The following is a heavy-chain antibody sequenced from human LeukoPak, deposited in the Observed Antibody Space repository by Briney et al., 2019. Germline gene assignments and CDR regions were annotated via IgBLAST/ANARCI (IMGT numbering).Heavy chain of an antibody. Sequence: PSETLSLTCTVSGGSISSSSYYWGWIRQPPGKGLEWIGSIYYSGSTYYNPSLKSRVTISVDTSKNQFSLKLSSVTAADTAVYYCARNGRGYSGYEFYYYYYYMDVWGKGTTVTVSS. J-gene: IGHJ6*03. D-gene: IGHD5-12*01. CDR2: IYYSGST. CDR3: ARNGRGYSGYEFYYYYYYMDV. V-gene: IGHV4-39*07. CDR1: GGSISSSSYY.